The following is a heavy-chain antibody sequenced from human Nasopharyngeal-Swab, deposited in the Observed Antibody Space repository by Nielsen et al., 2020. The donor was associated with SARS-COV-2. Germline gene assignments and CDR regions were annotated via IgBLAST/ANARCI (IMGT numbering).Heavy chain of an antibody. J-gene: IGHJ5*02. CDR2: IKQGGGET. Sequence: GESLKISCTASGFTFSDYFMSWIRQAPGKGLEWLAAIKQGGGETYYVDSVKGRFTISSDTSKNSVYLQIDSLSAEDTAVYFCAREAHDYSNYRRGAEWFDPWGQGTLVTVSS. CDR3: AREAHDYSNYRRGAEWFDP. V-gene: IGHV3-7*01. CDR1: GFTFSDYF. D-gene: IGHD4-11*01.